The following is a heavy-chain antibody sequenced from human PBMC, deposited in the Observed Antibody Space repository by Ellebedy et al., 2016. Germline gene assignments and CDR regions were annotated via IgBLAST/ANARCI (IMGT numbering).Heavy chain of an antibody. J-gene: IGHJ3*01. V-gene: IGHV4-4*07. Sequence: SETLSLXXSVSGGSIADHYWSWIRQPAGKGLEWIGRIYASGRTKYNPSVKDRVTMSVDTSKNQFSLKLISVTAADTAVYYCARQFNVTARPPPNAFDVWGQGTVVTVPS. D-gene: IGHD5-18*01. CDR1: GGSIADHY. CDR3: ARQFNVTARPPPNAFDV. CDR2: IYASGRT.